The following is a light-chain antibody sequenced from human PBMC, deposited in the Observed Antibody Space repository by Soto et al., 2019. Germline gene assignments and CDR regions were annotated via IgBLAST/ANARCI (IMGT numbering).Light chain of an antibody. J-gene: IGLJ3*02. V-gene: IGLV2-14*01. CDR1: NTDVGGYNY. CDR3: TSYTPTGALV. Sequence: QSALTQPASESGSPGQSITVSCTGTNTDVGGYNYVSWYQHRPGKAPRLMIYEVRNRLSGVSNRFSGSKSGNTASLTISGLQSEDEADYYCTSYTPTGALVFGSGTKLTVL. CDR2: EVR.